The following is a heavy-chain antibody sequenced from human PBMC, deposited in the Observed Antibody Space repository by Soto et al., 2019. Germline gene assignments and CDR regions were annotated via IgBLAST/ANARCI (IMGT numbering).Heavy chain of an antibody. CDR3: ARDPGYCSSTSCYAAGGYYYYGKDV. V-gene: IGHV1-18*01. CDR2: ISAYNGNT. D-gene: IGHD2-2*01. CDR1: GYTFTSYG. Sequence: QVQLVQSGAEVKKPGASVKVSCKASGYTFTSYGISWVRQAPGQGLEWMGWISAYNGNTNYAQKLQGRVTMTTDTSTSTAYMELRSLRSDDTAVYYCARDPGYCSSTSCYAAGGYYYYGKDVWGQGTTVTVSS. J-gene: IGHJ6*02.